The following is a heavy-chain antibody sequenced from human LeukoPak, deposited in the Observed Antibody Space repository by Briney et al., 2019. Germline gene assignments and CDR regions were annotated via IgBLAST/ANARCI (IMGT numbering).Heavy chain of an antibody. CDR2: ISAYNGNT. CDR3: VRVASPARRLGYCSSTSCYEDAFDI. D-gene: IGHD2-2*01. V-gene: IGHV1-18*01. J-gene: IGHJ3*02. Sequence: ASVKVSCKASGGTFSSYAISWVRQAPGQGLEWMGWISAYNGNTNYAQKLQGRVTVTTDTSTSTAYMELRSLRSDDTAVYYCVRVASPARRLGYCSSTSCYEDAFDIWGQGTMVTISS. CDR1: GGTFSSYA.